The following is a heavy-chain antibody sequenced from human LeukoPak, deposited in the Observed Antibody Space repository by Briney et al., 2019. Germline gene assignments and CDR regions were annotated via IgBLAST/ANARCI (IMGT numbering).Heavy chain of an antibody. CDR2: ISDDGINK. Sequence: GGSLRLSCAASGFTFSSYGMHWVRQAPGKGLEWVAVISDDGINKFYVDSVNGRFTISRENSKNTLILQMNSLRAEDTAVYYCANSRVEIYGGNSLNNWGQGTLVTVSS. D-gene: IGHD4-23*01. J-gene: IGHJ4*02. V-gene: IGHV3-30*18. CDR1: GFTFSSYG. CDR3: ANSRVEIYGGNSLNN.